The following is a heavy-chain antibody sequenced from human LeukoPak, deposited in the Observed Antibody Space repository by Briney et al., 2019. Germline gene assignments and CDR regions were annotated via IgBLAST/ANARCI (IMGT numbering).Heavy chain of an antibody. D-gene: IGHD3-10*01. V-gene: IGHV3-21*01. J-gene: IGHJ4*02. Sequence: GGSLRLSCAASGFTFSSYSMNWVRQAPGKGLDCVSSISSSSSYIYYADSVKGRFTISRDNAKNSLYLQMNSLRAEDTAVYYCARGRGDPVFDYWGQGTLVTVSS. CDR3: ARGRGDPVFDY. CDR2: ISSSSSYI. CDR1: GFTFSSYS.